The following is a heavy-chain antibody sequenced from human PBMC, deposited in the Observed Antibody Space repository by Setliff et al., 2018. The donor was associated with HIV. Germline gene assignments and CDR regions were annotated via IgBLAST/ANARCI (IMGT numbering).Heavy chain of an antibody. Sequence: PGESLKISCAASGFTVRIKYMSWVRQAPGKGLEWVSGIYSGGSTYYADSVKGRFTISRDNSKNTLYLQMNSLRAEDTAVYYCAKERNPYYYDSSGYSWFDPWGQGTLVTVSS. D-gene: IGHD3-22*01. CDR2: IYSGGST. CDR1: GFTVRIKY. J-gene: IGHJ5*02. CDR3: AKERNPYYYDSSGYSWFDP. V-gene: IGHV3-53*01.